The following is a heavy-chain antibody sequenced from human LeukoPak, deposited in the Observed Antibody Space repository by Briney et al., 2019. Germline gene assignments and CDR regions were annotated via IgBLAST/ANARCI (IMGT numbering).Heavy chain of an antibody. CDR1: GGSISSSSYY. D-gene: IGHD7-27*01. J-gene: IGHJ4*02. CDR2: IYYSGST. Sequence: PSETLSLTCTVSGGSISSSSYYWGWIRQPPGKGLEWIGSIYYSGSTYYNPSLKSRVTISVDTSKNQFSLKLSSVTAADTAVYYCARHGNWAPDYWGQGTLVTVPS. CDR3: ARHGNWAPDY. V-gene: IGHV4-39*01.